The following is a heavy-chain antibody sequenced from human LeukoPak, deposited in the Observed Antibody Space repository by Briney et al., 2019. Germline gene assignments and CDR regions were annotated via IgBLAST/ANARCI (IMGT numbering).Heavy chain of an antibody. CDR1: GFTLTTNY. D-gene: IGHD2-8*02. J-gene: IGHJ4*02. CDR2: IHGDGRT. Sequence: GGSLRLSCAASGFTLTTNYMTWVRQAPGKGLEWVSGIHGDGRTYYADSVKGRFTISRDSSKNTLYLQTNSLRAEDTAVYYCATTGGYWTGIFDRWGQGTLVTVSS. CDR3: ATTGGYWTGIFDR. V-gene: IGHV3-53*01.